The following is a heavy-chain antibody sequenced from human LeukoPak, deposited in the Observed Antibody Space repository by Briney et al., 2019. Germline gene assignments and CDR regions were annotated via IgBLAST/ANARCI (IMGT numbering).Heavy chain of an antibody. V-gene: IGHV4-28*01. CDR1: GYSISSSNW. CDR2: INHSGST. CDR3: ARCRPYGSGSYKYYYYYMDV. Sequence: SDTLSLTCAVSGYSISSSNWWGWIRQPPGEGLEWIGEINHSGSTNYNPSLKSRVTISVDTSKNQFSLKLNSVTAADTAVYYCARCRPYGSGSYKYYYYYMDVWGKGTTVTISS. D-gene: IGHD3-10*01. J-gene: IGHJ6*03.